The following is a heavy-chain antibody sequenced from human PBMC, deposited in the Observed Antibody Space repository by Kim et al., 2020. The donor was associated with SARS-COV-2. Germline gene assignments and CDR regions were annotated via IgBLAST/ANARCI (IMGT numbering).Heavy chain of an antibody. CDR3: TTDLLWFGESPFDY. J-gene: IGHJ4*02. Sequence: APVKGRFTISRDDSKNTLYLQMNSLKTEDTAVYYCTTDLLWFGESPFDYWGQGTLVTVSS. V-gene: IGHV3-15*01. D-gene: IGHD3-10*01.